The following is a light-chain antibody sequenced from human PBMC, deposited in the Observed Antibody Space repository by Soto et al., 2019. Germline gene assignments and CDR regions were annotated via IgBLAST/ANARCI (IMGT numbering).Light chain of an antibody. CDR1: QSVSTY. V-gene: IGKV1-39*01. J-gene: IGKJ4*01. Sequence: DVPMTQSPSSPSASLGNKVTITCRESQSVSTYSNWYQQKPGKAPYLLIYASSSLQSGVPSRFSGSGSGTDFTLTINSLQPEDFATYYCQQSYYTPLTFGGGTKVDIK. CDR2: ASS. CDR3: QQSYYTPLT.